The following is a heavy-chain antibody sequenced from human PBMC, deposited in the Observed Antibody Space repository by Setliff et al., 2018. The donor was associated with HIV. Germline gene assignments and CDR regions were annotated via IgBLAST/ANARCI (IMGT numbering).Heavy chain of an antibody. V-gene: IGHV1-69*05. Sequence: SVKVSCKTSGGSFSAFSINWVRQAPGQGLEWMGGITPMFGTTHSAQKIEGRVILTTDKSTKTVAKELRMLSSDDTAVYYCVRDRELRTTRSLDFWGPGTLVTVSS. CDR1: GGSFSAFS. CDR3: VRDRELRTTRSLDF. J-gene: IGHJ4*02. D-gene: IGHD1-1*01. CDR2: ITPMFGTT.